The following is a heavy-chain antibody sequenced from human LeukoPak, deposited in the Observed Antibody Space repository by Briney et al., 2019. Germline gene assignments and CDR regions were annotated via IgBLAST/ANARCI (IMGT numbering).Heavy chain of an antibody. Sequence: PSETLSLTCTVSGYSINSGHYWGWIRQPAGKGLEWIGRIYTSGSTNYNPSLKSRVTISVDTSKNQFSLKLSSVTAADTAVYYCARASYSSSWYGYYYYMDVWGKGTAVTVSS. D-gene: IGHD6-13*01. V-gene: IGHV4-4*07. CDR3: ARASYSSSWYGYYYYMDV. CDR1: GYSINSGHY. CDR2: IYTSGST. J-gene: IGHJ6*03.